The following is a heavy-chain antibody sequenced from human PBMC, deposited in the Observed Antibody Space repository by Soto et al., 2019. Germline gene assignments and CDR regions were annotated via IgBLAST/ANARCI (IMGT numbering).Heavy chain of an antibody. J-gene: IGHJ6*02. Sequence: SGPTLVNPTQTLTLTCTFSGFSLSTSGVGVGWIGQPPGKALEWLALIYWDDDKRYSPSLKSRLTITKDTSKNQVVLTMTNMDPVDTATYYCAHSLTRRGYSGYDSGYYGMDVWGQGTTVTV. CDR3: AHSLTRRGYSGYDSGYYGMDV. CDR1: GFSLSTSGVG. D-gene: IGHD5-12*01. V-gene: IGHV2-5*02. CDR2: IYWDDDK.